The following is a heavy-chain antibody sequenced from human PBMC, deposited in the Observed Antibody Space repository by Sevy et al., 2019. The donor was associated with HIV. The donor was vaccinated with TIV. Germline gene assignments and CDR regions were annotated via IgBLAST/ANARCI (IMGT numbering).Heavy chain of an antibody. V-gene: IGHV3-11*01. Sequence: GGSLRLSCAASGFTFNDYNLSWIRQAPGKGLEWVSYISTSTSTTTIYYADSVKGRFTISRDNAKNSIYLQTNSLRVDDTAVYYCARAAGWFDAWGQGTLVTVSS. CDR2: ISTSTSTTTI. CDR1: GFTFNDYN. CDR3: ARAAGWFDA. J-gene: IGHJ5*02.